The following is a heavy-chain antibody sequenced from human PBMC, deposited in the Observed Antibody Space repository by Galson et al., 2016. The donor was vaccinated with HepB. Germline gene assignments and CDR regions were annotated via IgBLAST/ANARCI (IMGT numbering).Heavy chain of an antibody. Sequence: SLRLSCAASGFTFSSYAMSWVRQAPGKGLEWVSAISGSGGSTYYADSVKGRFTISRDNSKNTLYLQMNSLRAEDTAVYYCAKDVSPFRGVYYFDYWGQGTLVTVSS. J-gene: IGHJ4*02. CDR1: GFTFSSYA. D-gene: IGHD3-16*01. CDR2: ISGSGGST. CDR3: AKDVSPFRGVYYFDY. V-gene: IGHV3-23*01.